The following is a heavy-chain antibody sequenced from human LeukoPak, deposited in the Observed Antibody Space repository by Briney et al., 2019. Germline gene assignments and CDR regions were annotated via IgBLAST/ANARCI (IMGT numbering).Heavy chain of an antibody. J-gene: IGHJ5*02. D-gene: IGHD3-10*01. CDR3: ARDLYGSGSWFDP. V-gene: IGHV4-61*02. CDR1: GASISSGEYY. CDR2: IYTSGST. Sequence: SETLSLTCTVSGASISSGEYYWSWIRQPAGKGLEWIGRIYTSGSTNYNPSLKSRVTISVDTSKNQFSLKLSSVTAADTAVYYCARDLYGSGSWFDPWGQGTLVTVSS.